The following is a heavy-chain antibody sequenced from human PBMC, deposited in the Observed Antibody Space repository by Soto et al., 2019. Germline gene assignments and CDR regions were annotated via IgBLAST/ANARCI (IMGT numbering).Heavy chain of an antibody. CDR1: GFTFDDYA. Sequence: GGSLRLSCAASGFTFDDYAMHWVRQVPGKGLEWVSGINWNSGSIGYGDSVKGRFAISRDNAKNSLHLQMNSLRAEDTAVYFCARDPAIYSGKFDYGLDVWGRGTTVTVSS. J-gene: IGHJ6*02. CDR2: INWNSGSI. CDR3: ARDPAIYSGKFDYGLDV. D-gene: IGHD4-4*01. V-gene: IGHV3-9*01.